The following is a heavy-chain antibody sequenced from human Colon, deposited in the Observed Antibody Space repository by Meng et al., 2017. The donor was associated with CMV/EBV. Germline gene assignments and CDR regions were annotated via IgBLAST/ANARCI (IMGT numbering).Heavy chain of an antibody. V-gene: IGHV3-74*01. CDR1: GFTFSSYS. CDR2: INNDGNDGSRT. CDR3: ARSLGTHDAFDI. J-gene: IGHJ3*02. D-gene: IGHD7-27*01. Sequence: GGSLRLSCAASGFTFSSYSMYWVRQAPGKRLVWVSRINNDGNDGSRTIYADSVKGRFTISRDNAKNTLYLQMNSLRAEDTAVYYCARSLGTHDAFDIWGQGTMVTVSS.